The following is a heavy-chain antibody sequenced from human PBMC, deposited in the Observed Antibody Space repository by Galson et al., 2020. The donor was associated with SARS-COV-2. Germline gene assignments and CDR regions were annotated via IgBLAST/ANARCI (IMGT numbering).Heavy chain of an antibody. V-gene: IGHV3-30*03. CDR1: GFTFSSYA. Sequence: LSLTCAASGFTFSSYAMHWVRQAPGKGLEWVAVISYDGSIKYSADSVKGRFTISRDNSKNTLYLQMNSLRAEDTAVYYCAVNRALDAWGQGTLVSVSS. CDR2: ISYDGSIK. J-gene: IGHJ5*02. CDR3: AVNRALDA.